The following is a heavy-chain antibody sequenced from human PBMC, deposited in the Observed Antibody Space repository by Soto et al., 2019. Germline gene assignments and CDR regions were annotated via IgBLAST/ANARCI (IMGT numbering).Heavy chain of an antibody. D-gene: IGHD3-10*02. Sequence: QVELAESGVGLDKPLGSLRLAWADSGLSLSDNYMIWIRQVPGKGLEWIAYITRSSSTIYYAGSVKGRFTISRNDAKNSLYLQLASLRAEDTAVYYCATVFRSSNFTYWGQGTLVTVS. V-gene: IGHV3-11*01. CDR1: GLSLSDNY. J-gene: IGHJ4*02. CDR3: ATVFRSSNFTY. CDR2: ITRSSSTI.